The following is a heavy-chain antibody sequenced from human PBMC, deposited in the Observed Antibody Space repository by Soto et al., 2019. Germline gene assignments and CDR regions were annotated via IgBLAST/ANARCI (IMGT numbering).Heavy chain of an antibody. Sequence: GGSLRLSCAASGFTFSSYSMNWVRQAPGKGLEWVSSISSSSSYIYYADSVKGRFTISRDNAKNSLYLQMNSLRAEDTAVYYCARVRTELELRGGFDYWGQGTLVTVSS. V-gene: IGHV3-21*01. J-gene: IGHJ4*02. D-gene: IGHD1-7*01. CDR2: ISSSSSYI. CDR1: GFTFSSYS. CDR3: ARVRTELELRGGFDY.